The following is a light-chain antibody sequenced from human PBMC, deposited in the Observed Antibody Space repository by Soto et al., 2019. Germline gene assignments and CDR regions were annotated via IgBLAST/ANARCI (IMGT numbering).Light chain of an antibody. CDR1: QGIRND. CDR2: AAS. Sequence: IQMTQSPSVMSASVGDRVTITCRASQGIRNDLGRYQQKPGKAPKLLIYAASSLQSGVPSRFSGSGSGTDFTLTISSLQPEDFATYYCLQDYNYPRTFGQGTKVDIK. V-gene: IGKV1-6*01. CDR3: LQDYNYPRT. J-gene: IGKJ1*01.